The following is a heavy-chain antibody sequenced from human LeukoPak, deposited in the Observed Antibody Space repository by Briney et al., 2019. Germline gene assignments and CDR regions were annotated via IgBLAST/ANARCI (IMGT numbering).Heavy chain of an antibody. V-gene: IGHV4-59*08. D-gene: IGHD2-15*01. Sequence: PSETLSLTCIVSGGSISNYYWSWFRQPPGKGLEWIGYIYQTGATSYNPSLKSRVTISIDTSKNQFSLKLSSVTATDTAVYYCARYTLSYYFDYWGQGTLVTVSS. J-gene: IGHJ4*02. CDR2: IYQTGAT. CDR1: GGSISNYY. CDR3: ARYTLSYYFDY.